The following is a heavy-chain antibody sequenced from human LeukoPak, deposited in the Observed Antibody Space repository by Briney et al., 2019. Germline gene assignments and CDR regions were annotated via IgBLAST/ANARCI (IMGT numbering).Heavy chain of an antibody. Sequence: ASVKVSCKASGYNFTSYGISWVRQAPGQGLEWMGWISAYNGNTNYAQKLQGRVTMTTDTSTSTAYMELRSLRSDDTAVYYCARERKVTRFKYYYYYGMDVWGQGTTVTVSS. J-gene: IGHJ6*01. D-gene: IGHD2-21*02. CDR3: ARERKVTRFKYYYYYGMDV. V-gene: IGHV1-18*01. CDR2: ISAYNGNT. CDR1: GYNFTSYG.